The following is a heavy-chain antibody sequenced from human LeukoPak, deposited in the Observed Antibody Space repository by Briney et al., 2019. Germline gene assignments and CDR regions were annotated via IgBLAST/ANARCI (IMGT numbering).Heavy chain of an antibody. CDR1: GFTFSSYG. V-gene: IGHV3-23*01. Sequence: GGSLRLSCAASGFTFSSYGMSWVRQAPGKGLEWVSAISGSGGKTSSADFVKGRFTISRDNSKNTLYLQMNSLRAEDTAVYYCARRAGAYSHPYDYWGQGTLVTVSS. J-gene: IGHJ4*02. CDR3: ARRAGAYSHPYDY. D-gene: IGHD4/OR15-4a*01. CDR2: ISGSGGKT.